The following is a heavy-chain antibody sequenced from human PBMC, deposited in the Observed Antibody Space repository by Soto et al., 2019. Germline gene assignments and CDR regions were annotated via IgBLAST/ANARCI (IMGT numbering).Heavy chain of an antibody. J-gene: IGHJ4*02. D-gene: IGHD5-12*01. Sequence: GASVKVSCKASGYTFTSYAMHWVRQAPGQRLEWMGWINAGNGNTKYSQKFQGRFTISRDNSKNTLFLQMNSLRAEDTAVYHCAKGHGYNYGGSGGQNDFWGRGTLVTVSS. CDR3: AKGHGYNYGGSGGQNDF. CDR2: INAGNGNT. V-gene: IGHV1-3*01. CDR1: GYTFTSYA.